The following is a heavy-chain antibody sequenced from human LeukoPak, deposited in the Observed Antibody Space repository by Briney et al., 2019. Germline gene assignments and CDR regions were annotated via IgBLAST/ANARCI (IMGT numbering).Heavy chain of an antibody. Sequence: GGSLRLSCAASGFTFSSYKMNWVRQAPGKGLEWVSYISSSGSTIYYADSVKGRFTISRDNAKNSLYLQMNSLRAEDTALYYCAKDLGPVVPAGFDYWGQGTLVTVSS. CDR3: AKDLGPVVPAGFDY. CDR1: GFTFSSYK. CDR2: ISSSGSTI. D-gene: IGHD2-2*01. J-gene: IGHJ4*02. V-gene: IGHV3-48*03.